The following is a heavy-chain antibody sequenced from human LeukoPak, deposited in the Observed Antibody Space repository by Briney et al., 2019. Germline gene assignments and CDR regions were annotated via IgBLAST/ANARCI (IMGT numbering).Heavy chain of an antibody. Sequence: SETLSLTCTLSGGSFTNYFWSWIRQPPGKGLEWIGYIYYSGSTNYNPSLKSRVTISFDTSKNQFSLKLRSVTAADTAVYYCARELHSIYADYYYMDVWGKGTTVTVSS. CDR1: GGSFTNYF. CDR3: ARELHSIYADYYYMDV. CDR2: IYYSGST. J-gene: IGHJ6*03. V-gene: IGHV4-59*12. D-gene: IGHD4-11*01.